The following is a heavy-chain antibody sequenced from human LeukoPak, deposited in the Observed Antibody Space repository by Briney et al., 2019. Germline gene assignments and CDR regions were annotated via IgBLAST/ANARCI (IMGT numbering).Heavy chain of an antibody. Sequence: PSETLSLTCTVSGGSISSYYWSWIRQPPGKGLEWIGYIYYSGSTNYNPSLKSRVTISVDTSKNQFSLELSSVTAADTAVYYCASSGYAFYYMDVWGKGTTVTISS. CDR2: IYYSGST. CDR3: ASSGYAFYYMDV. CDR1: GGSISSYY. J-gene: IGHJ6*03. D-gene: IGHD5-12*01. V-gene: IGHV4-59*01.